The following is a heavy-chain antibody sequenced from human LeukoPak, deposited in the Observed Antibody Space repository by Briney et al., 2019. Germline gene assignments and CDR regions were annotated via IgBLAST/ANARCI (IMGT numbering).Heavy chain of an antibody. CDR2: INHSGST. V-gene: IGHV4-34*01. J-gene: IGHJ4*02. D-gene: IGHD3-10*01. Sequence: SETLSLTCAVYGGSFSGYYWSWIRQPPGKGLEWIGEINHSGSTNYNPSLKSRVTISVDTSKNQFSLKLSSVTAADTAAYYCARGRRFGVRDYWGQGTLVTVSS. CDR3: ARGRRFGVRDY. CDR1: GGSFSGYY.